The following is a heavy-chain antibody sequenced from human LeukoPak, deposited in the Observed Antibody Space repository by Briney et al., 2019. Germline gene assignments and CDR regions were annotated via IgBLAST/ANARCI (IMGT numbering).Heavy chain of an antibody. CDR1: GYTLNNYA. CDR2: ISGSGGST. V-gene: IGHV3-23*01. J-gene: IGHJ4*02. Sequence: GGSLRLSCAASGYTLNNYAMSGFRQAPGKGLEWVSGISGSGGSTNYADSVKGRFTISRDNAKNSVYLHVNSLRGEDTAVYYCARGYRTLDYWGQGTPVTVSS. CDR3: ARGYRTLDY. D-gene: IGHD2-2*01.